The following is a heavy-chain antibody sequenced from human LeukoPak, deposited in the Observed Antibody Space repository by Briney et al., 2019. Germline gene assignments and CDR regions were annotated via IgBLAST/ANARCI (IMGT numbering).Heavy chain of an antibody. CDR2: IKQDGSEK. V-gene: IGHV3-7*01. D-gene: IGHD6-19*01. Sequence: GGSLRLSCAASGFTFSSYWMSWVRQAPGKWLEWVANIKQDGSEKYYVDSVKGRFTISRDNAKNSLYLQMNSLRAEDTAVYYCARVPSQQWLVSYYFDYWGQGTLVTVSS. CDR3: ARVPSQQWLVSYYFDY. J-gene: IGHJ4*02. CDR1: GFTFSSYW.